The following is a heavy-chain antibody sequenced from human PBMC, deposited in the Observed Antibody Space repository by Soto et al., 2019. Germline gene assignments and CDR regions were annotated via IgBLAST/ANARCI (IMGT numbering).Heavy chain of an antibody. CDR3: ARTSSATRGGFDP. J-gene: IGHJ5*02. CDR2: INPNNGNT. D-gene: IGHD3-10*01. V-gene: IGHV1-8*01. Sequence: ASVKVSCKASGYTFTSHDINWVRQATGQGLEWMGWINPNNGNTGYAQKFQGRVTMIRDTSKNTAYMELSSLRSEDTAVYFCARTSSATRGGFDPWGQGTLVTVSS. CDR1: GYTFTSHD.